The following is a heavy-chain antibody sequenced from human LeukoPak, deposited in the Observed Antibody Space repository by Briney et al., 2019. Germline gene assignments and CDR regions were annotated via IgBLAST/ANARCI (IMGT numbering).Heavy chain of an antibody. J-gene: IGHJ4*02. D-gene: IGHD2-2*01. CDR1: GYTFTSYG. CDR3: ARVPYCSSTSCYGDY. V-gene: IGHV1-18*01. Sequence: ASVKVSCKASGYTFTSYGISWVRHAPGQGLEWMGWSSAYNGNTNYAQKLQGRVTMTTDTSTSTAYMELRSLRSDDTAVYYCARVPYCSSTSCYGDYWGQGTLVSVSS. CDR2: SSAYNGNT.